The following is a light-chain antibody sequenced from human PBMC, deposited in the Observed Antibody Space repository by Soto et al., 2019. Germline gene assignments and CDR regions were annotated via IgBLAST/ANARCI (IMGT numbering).Light chain of an antibody. CDR1: QSVSSSY. CDR3: QYHGSSPIT. V-gene: IGKV3-20*01. Sequence: DIVLTQCPSTHSFAPGERTTHSCRASQSVSSSYLAWYQQRPGQAPRLLIFAASSSASGIPDRFSGSGSGTDFTLTISRLEPEDFALFYCQYHGSSPITFGQGTRLEIK. J-gene: IGKJ5*01. CDR2: AAS.